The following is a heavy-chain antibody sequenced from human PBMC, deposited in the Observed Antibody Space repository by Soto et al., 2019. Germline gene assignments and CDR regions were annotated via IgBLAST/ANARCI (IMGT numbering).Heavy chain of an antibody. D-gene: IGHD2-2*01. CDR2: ISAYNGNT. Sequence: ASVKVSCKASGYTFTSYGISWVRLAPGQGLEWMGWISAYNGNTNYAQKLQGRVTMTTDTSTSTAYMELRSLRSDDTAVYYCARDLAPNIVVVPAVFWFDPWGQGTLVTVSS. CDR1: GYTFTSYG. V-gene: IGHV1-18*01. CDR3: ARDLAPNIVVVPAVFWFDP. J-gene: IGHJ5*02.